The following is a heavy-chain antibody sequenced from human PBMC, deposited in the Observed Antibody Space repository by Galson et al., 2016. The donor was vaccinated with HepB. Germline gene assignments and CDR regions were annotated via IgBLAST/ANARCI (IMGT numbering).Heavy chain of an antibody. D-gene: IGHD3-22*01. V-gene: IGHV4-34*01. CDR2: INRRGTT. Sequence: SETLSLTCAVYTDSLSDHYWTWIRQSPGKGLEWIGEINRRGTTNYSPSFKSRGTVSIDTSKRQFSLNLTSLTAADTGIYFCARGTRPPRSSDSAYKWFDPLGQGTLVTVS. CDR3: ARGTRPPRSSDSAYKWFDP. CDR1: TDSLSDHY. J-gene: IGHJ5*02.